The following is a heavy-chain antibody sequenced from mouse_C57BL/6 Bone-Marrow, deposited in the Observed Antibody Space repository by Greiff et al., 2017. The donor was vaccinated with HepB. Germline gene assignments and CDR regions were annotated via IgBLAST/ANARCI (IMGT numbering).Heavy chain of an antibody. V-gene: IGHV2-5*01. CDR2: IWRGGST. Sequence: VQLQQSGPGLVQPSQSLSITCTVSGFSLTSYGVHWVRQSPGKGLEWLGVIWRGGSTDYNAAFMSRLSITKDNSKSQVFFKMNSLQADDTAIYYCAKKVVATGYYAMDYWGQGTSVTVSS. D-gene: IGHD1-1*01. CDR3: AKKVVATGYYAMDY. CDR1: GFSLTSYG. J-gene: IGHJ4*01.